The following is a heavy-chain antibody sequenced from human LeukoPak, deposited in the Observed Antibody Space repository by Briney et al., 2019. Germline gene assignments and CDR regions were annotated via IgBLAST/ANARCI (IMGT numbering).Heavy chain of an antibody. V-gene: IGHV3-73*01. CDR2: IRSKANSYAT. CDR3: AKCWSYLFDY. D-gene: IGHD1-26*01. Sequence: GGSLRLSCAASGFTFSGSAMHWVRQASGKGLEWVGRIRSKANSYATAYAASVKGRFTISRDDSKNTAYLQMNSLRAEDTAVYYCAKCWSYLFDYWGQGTLVTVSS. CDR1: GFTFSGSA. J-gene: IGHJ4*02.